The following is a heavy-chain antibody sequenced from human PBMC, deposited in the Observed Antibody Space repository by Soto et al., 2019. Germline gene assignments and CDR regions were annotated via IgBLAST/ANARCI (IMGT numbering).Heavy chain of an antibody. J-gene: IGHJ5*02. Sequence: PGGSLRLSCAASGFIFENFGMSWCRQAPGKGLEWISSISGSGFKKYYADSVKGRFTISRDNSKSTVYLELNNLSAEDTAVYHCAKNQGVELVPLATVDWFDPWGQGSVVTVSS. CDR3: AKNQGVELVPLATVDWFDP. CDR1: GFIFENFG. D-gene: IGHD1-26*01. CDR2: ISGSGFKK. V-gene: IGHV3-23*01.